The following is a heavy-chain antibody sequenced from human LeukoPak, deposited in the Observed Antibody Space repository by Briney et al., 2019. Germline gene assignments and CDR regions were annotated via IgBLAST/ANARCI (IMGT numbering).Heavy chain of an antibody. Sequence: TGGSLRLSCAVSGFTFSNYGMHWVRQAPGKWLEWVAVISYDGSNKYYADSVKGRFTISRDNSKNTLYLQMNSLRAEDTAVYYCAKEAFDSSGSSDYWGQGTLVTVSS. CDR1: GFTFSNYG. D-gene: IGHD3-22*01. V-gene: IGHV3-30*18. CDR2: ISYDGSNK. J-gene: IGHJ4*02. CDR3: AKEAFDSSGSSDY.